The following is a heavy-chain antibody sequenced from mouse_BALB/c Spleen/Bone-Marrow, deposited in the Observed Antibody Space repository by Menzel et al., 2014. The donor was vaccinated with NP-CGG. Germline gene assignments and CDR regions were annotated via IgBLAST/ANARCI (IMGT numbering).Heavy chain of an antibody. Sequence: VQLKQSGAELVKPGASVKLSCTASGFNINDSYMHWVKQRPEQGLEWIGRIDPANGNTKYDPKFQGKATITADTSSNTPYLHLSSLTSEAPAVYSCALYNDYDVDYWGQGTTLPVSS. CDR1: GFNINDSY. CDR2: IDPANGNT. V-gene: IGHV14-3*02. J-gene: IGHJ2*01. D-gene: IGHD2-4*01. CDR3: ALYNDYDVDY.